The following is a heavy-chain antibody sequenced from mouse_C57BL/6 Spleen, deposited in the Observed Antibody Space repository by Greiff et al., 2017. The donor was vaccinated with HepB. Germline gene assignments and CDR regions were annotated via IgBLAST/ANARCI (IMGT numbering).Heavy chain of an antibody. CDR1: GYTFTDYY. CDR3: ARGGYYGSEDY. J-gene: IGHJ2*01. CDR2: IYPGSGNT. V-gene: IGHV1-76*01. D-gene: IGHD1-1*01. Sequence: VKLQESGAELVRPGASVKLSCKASGYTFTDYYINWVKQRPGQGLEWIARIYPGSGNTYYNEKFKGKATLTAEKSSSTAYMQLSSLTSEDSAVYFCARGGYYGSEDYWGQGTTLTVSS.